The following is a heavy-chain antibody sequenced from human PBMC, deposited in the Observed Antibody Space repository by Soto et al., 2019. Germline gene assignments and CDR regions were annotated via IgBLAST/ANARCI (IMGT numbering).Heavy chain of an antibody. D-gene: IGHD6-19*01. Sequence: GGSLRLSCAASGFTFSSYSMNWVRQAPGKGLEWVSSISSSSSYIYYADSVKGRFTISRDNAKNSLYLQMNSLRAEDTAVYYCARDRQRGYSSGWLGYWGQGTLVTVSS. CDR3: ARDRQRGYSSGWLGY. CDR1: GFTFSSYS. CDR2: ISSSSSYI. V-gene: IGHV3-21*01. J-gene: IGHJ4*02.